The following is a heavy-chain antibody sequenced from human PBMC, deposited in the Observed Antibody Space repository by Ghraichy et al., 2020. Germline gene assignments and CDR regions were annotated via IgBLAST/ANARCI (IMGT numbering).Heavy chain of an antibody. Sequence: ASVKVSCKASGYTFTSYYMHWVRQAPGLGLEWMGIINPSGGSTSYAQKFQGRVTMTRDTSTSTVYMELSSLRSEDTAVYYCARDLGTGGGYSYGLDYWGQGTLVTVSS. V-gene: IGHV1-46*01. J-gene: IGHJ4*02. CDR3: ARDLGTGGGYSYGLDY. CDR2: INPSGGST. D-gene: IGHD5-18*01. CDR1: GYTFTSYY.